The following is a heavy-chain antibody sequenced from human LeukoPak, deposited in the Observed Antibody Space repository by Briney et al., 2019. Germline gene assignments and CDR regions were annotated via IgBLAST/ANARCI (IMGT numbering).Heavy chain of an antibody. D-gene: IGHD4-23*01. J-gene: IGHJ4*02. CDR3: ARDTRGGGNFD. Sequence: PGGSLRLSCAASGLTFSSYWMSWVRQAPGKGLEWVANIKQDGSEKYYVDSVKGRFTISRDNAKNSLYLQMNSLRAEDTAVYYCARDTRGGGNFDWGQGTLVTVSS. V-gene: IGHV3-7*01. CDR2: IKQDGSEK. CDR1: GLTFSSYW.